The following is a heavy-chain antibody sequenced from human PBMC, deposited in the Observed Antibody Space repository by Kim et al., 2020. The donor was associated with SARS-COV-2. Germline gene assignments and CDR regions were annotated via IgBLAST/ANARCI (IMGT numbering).Heavy chain of an antibody. V-gene: IGHV1-46*04. Sequence: YAEKLQGRVSMTRDTSTSTVYMELNSLRSEDTAVYYCARGDYYDNSGYMAFWGQGTLVTV. D-gene: IGHD3-22*01. CDR3: ARGDYYDNSGYMAF. J-gene: IGHJ4*02.